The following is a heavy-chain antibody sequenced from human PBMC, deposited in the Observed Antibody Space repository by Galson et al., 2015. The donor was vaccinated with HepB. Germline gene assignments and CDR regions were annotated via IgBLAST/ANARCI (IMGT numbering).Heavy chain of an antibody. V-gene: IGHV3-30*04. D-gene: IGHD3-9*01. CDR3: ARGYYDILTGYSFYYYYYGMDV. Sequence: SLRLSCAASGFTFSSYAMHWVRQAPGKGLEWVAVISYDGSNKYYADSVKGRFTISRDSSKNTLYLQMNSLRAEDTAVYYCARGYYDILTGYSFYYYYYGMDVWGQGTTVTVSS. CDR2: ISYDGSNK. J-gene: IGHJ6*02. CDR1: GFTFSSYA.